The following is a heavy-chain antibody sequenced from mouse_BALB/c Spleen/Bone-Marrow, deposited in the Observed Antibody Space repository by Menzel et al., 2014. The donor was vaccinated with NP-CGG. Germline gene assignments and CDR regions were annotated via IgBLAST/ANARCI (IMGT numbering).Heavy chain of an antibody. CDR3: TRDYGSIMDY. V-gene: IGHV1-5*01. CDR1: GYTFTSCW. Sequence: EVQRVESGTVLARPGASVKMSCKASGYTFTSCWMRWVKQRPGQGLEWIGTIYPGNSDTSYNRKFKGKAKLTAVTSTSTDNMEISSLTNEDSAVYFCTRDYGSIMDYWGQGTSVTVS. CDR2: IYPGNSDT. J-gene: IGHJ4*01. D-gene: IGHD1-1*01.